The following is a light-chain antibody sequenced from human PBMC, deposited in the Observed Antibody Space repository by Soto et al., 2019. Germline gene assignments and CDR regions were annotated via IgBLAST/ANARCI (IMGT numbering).Light chain of an antibody. J-gene: IGLJ1*01. CDR2: GNS. CDR1: SSNIGAGYD. CDR3: QYYDRSLSGYV. V-gene: IGLV1-40*01. Sequence: QSVLTQPPSVSGAPGQRVTISCTGSSSNIGAGYDVHWYPQLPGTAPKLLIYGNSNRPSGVPYRFSCSKSGTSASLAITGLQAEDEADYYCQYYDRSLSGYVFGTGTKLTLL.